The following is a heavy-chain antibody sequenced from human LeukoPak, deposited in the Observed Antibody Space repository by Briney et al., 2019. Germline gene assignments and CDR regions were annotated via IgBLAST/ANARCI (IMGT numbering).Heavy chain of an antibody. D-gene: IGHD3-3*01. CDR2: ISYSGST. Sequence: SETLSLTCTVSGGSITSGGYFWSWIRQHPGKGLECIGHISYSGSTNYNPSLKSRVTISVDKSKNQFSLKLSSVTAADTAVYYCARGGEALDYWGQGTLVTVSS. CDR3: ARGGEALDY. CDR1: GGSITSGGYF. V-gene: IGHV4-31*03. J-gene: IGHJ4*02.